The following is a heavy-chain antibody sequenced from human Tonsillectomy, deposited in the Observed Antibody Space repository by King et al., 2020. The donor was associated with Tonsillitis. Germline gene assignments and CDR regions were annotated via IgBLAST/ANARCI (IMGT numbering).Heavy chain of an antibody. CDR2: ISSSSSYI. Sequence: VQLVESGGGPVKPGGSLRLSCAASGFTFSSYTMNWVRQAPGRGLEWVSCISSSSSYIYYADSVKGRFTISRDNAKNSVYLQMNSLRAEDTAVYYCARAVGLVNVDYWGQGRLVTVSS. CDR3: ARAVGLVNVDY. V-gene: IGHV3-21*06. J-gene: IGHJ4*02. CDR1: GFTFSSYT. D-gene: IGHD3/OR15-3a*01.